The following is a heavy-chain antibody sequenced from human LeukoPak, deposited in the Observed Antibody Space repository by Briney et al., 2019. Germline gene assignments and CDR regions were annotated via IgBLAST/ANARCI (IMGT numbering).Heavy chain of an antibody. J-gene: IGHJ6*02. CDR2: ISGRGGSK. CDR1: GFTFSSYA. D-gene: IGHD3-22*01. CDR3: AKATYYYDNSGYYSYYYGMDV. Sequence: QSGGSLRLSCAASGFTFSSYAMTWVSQDPGKGLAWVSVISGRGGSKYNAGSVKGRFTISRENSKNTLYVKMNSLRADDTAVYYCAKATYYYDNSGYYSYYYGMDVWGQGTTVTVSS. V-gene: IGHV3-23*01.